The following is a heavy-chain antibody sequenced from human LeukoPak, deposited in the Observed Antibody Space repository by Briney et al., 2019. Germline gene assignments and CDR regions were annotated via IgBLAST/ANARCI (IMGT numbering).Heavy chain of an antibody. V-gene: IGHV4-59*01. D-gene: IGHD3-16*02. Sequence: SETLSLTCTVSGGSISSYYWSWIRQPPGKGLEWIGYIYYSGSTNYNPSLKSRVTISVDTSKNQFSLKPSSVTAADTAVYYCARSGVITFGGVIVPYYFDYWGQGTLVTVSS. CDR2: IYYSGST. CDR3: ARSGVITFGGVIVPYYFDY. J-gene: IGHJ4*02. CDR1: GGSISSYY.